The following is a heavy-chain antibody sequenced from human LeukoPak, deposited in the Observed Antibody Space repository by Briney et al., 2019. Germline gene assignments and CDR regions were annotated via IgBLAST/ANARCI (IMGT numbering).Heavy chain of an antibody. V-gene: IGHV2-5*01. CDR3: AQIVPYYYDSSGYYYYFDY. CDR2: IYWNDDK. D-gene: IGHD3-22*01. Sequence: KESDPTLVKPTQTLTLTCTFSGFSLSTSGVGVGWIRQPPGKALEWLALIYWNDDKRYSPSLKSRLTITKDTSKNQVVLTMTNMDPVDTATYYCAQIVPYYYDSSGYYYYFDYWGQGTLVTVSS. CDR1: GFSLSTSGVG. J-gene: IGHJ4*02.